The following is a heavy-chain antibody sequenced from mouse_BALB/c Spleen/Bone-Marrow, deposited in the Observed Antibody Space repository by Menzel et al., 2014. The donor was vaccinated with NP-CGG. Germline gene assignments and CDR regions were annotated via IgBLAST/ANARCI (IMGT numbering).Heavy chain of an antibody. D-gene: IGHD4-1*01. V-gene: IGHV1S81*02. CDR3: TTLGRFAY. Sequence: VHLVESGAELVKPGVSVKLSCKASGYTFTNYYMYWVKQRPGQVLEWIGEINPSNGGTNFNEKFKSKATLTVDKSSSTAYMQLSSLTSEDSAVYYCTTLGRFAYWGQGTLVTVSA. CDR2: INPSNGGT. J-gene: IGHJ3*01. CDR1: GYTFTNYY.